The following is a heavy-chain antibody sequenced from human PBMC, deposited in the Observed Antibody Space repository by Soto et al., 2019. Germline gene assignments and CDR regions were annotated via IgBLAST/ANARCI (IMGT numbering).Heavy chain of an antibody. Sequence: GGSLRLSCASSGFTFSSYAMNWVRQAPGKGLEWVSAISGSGGSTYYADPVKGRFTISRDNSKNTLYLEMNGLRAEDTAVYYCVKGSDSGRTYYFDHWGRGSLVTVSS. CDR3: VKGSDSGRTYYFDH. D-gene: IGHD3-10*01. J-gene: IGHJ4*02. CDR1: GFTFSSYA. CDR2: ISGSGGST. V-gene: IGHV3-23*01.